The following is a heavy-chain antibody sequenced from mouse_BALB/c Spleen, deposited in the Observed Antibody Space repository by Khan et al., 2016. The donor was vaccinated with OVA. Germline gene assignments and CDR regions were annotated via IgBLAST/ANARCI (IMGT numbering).Heavy chain of an antibody. V-gene: IGHV1-7*01. CDR2: INPSTGYT. J-gene: IGHJ2*01. Sequence: VQLQQSGAELAKPGDSVKMSCKDSGYTFINYWILWVKQRPGQGLEWIGYINPSTGYTEYNQNFKDKATLTADKSSSTAYMQLSSLTSEDSAVYYCARRGLRWDFDYWGQGTTLTVSS. CDR1: GYTFINYW. D-gene: IGHD1-1*01. CDR3: ARRGLRWDFDY.